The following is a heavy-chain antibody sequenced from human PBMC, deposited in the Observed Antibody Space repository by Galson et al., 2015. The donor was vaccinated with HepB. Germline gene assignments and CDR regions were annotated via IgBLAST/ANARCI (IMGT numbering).Heavy chain of an antibody. D-gene: IGHD2/OR15-2a*01. CDR3: ARDPNIGVY. CDR1: GFTFSTCA. Sequence: SLILPCAASGFTFSTCAMNWVRQAPGRGLEWVSYISSSGGTIYYTASLKSRFTISIDNAKNSLNLQLNSLTDADTAVYYCARDPNIGVYRGQGTLVTVSS. CDR2: ISSSGGTI. V-gene: IGHV3-48*02. J-gene: IGHJ4*02.